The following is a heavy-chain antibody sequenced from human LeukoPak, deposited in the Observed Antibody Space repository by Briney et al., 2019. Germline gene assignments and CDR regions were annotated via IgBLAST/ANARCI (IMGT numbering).Heavy chain of an antibody. CDR3: ARDLRLTIAAAYSFDH. Sequence: GGSLRLSCAASGFTLSIYAMHWVCQAPGKGREWVALISYDGGNKDYADSVRGRFTISRDNSKNTLYLQMNRLKTEDTAVYYCARDLRLTIAAAYSFDHWGQGTLVTVSS. CDR1: GFTLSIYA. V-gene: IGHV3-30-3*01. J-gene: IGHJ4*02. D-gene: IGHD6-13*01. CDR2: ISYDGGNK.